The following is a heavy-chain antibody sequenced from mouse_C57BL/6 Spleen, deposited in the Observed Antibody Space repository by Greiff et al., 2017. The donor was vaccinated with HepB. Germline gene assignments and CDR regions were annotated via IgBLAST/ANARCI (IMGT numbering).Heavy chain of an antibody. J-gene: IGHJ2*01. CDR2: IYPGSGST. D-gene: IGHD1-1*01. V-gene: IGHV1-55*01. CDR1: GYTFTSYW. CDR3: ARSDYYYGSSYYFDY. Sequence: QVQLQQPGAELVKPGASVKMSCKASGYTFTSYWITWVKQRPGQGLEWIGDIYPGSGSTNYNEKFKSKATLTVDTSSSTAYMQLSSLTSEDSAVYYCARSDYYYGSSYYFDYWGQGTTLTVSS.